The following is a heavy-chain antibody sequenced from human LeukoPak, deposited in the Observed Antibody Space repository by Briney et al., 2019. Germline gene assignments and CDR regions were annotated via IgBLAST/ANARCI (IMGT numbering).Heavy chain of an antibody. J-gene: IGHJ3*02. Sequence: GGSLRLSCAASGFTFSSYEMNWVRQAPGKGLEWVSYISSSGSTIYYADSVKGRFTISRDDAKNSLYLQMNSLRAEDTAVYYCAKDFLGGSGSAFDIWGQGTMVTVSS. CDR2: ISSSGSTI. V-gene: IGHV3-48*03. CDR1: GFTFSSYE. CDR3: AKDFLGGSGSAFDI. D-gene: IGHD3-22*01.